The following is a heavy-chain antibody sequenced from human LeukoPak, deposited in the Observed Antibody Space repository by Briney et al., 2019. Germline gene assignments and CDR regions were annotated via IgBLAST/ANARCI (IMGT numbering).Heavy chain of an antibody. CDR3: ARDRGVVGQFDP. D-gene: IGHD2-15*01. J-gene: IGHJ5*02. CDR2: ISSSSNYI. V-gene: IGHV3-21*03. Sequence: PGGSLRLSCAASGFTFSSYDMNWVRQAPGKGLEWVSSISSSSNYIHYADSVKGRFTISRDSAKNSLYLQMNSLRAEDTAVYYCARDRGVVGQFDPWGQGTLVTVSS. CDR1: GFTFSSYD.